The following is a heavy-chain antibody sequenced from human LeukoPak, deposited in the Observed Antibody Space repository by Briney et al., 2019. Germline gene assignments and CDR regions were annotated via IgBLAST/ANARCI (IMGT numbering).Heavy chain of an antibody. CDR2: ISYDGSNK. CDR1: GFTFSSYG. V-gene: IGHV3-30*18. CDR3: AKDRTAMATPYFDY. J-gene: IGHJ4*02. D-gene: IGHD5-18*01. Sequence: GRSLRLSCAASGFTFSSYGMHWVRQAPGKGLEWVAVISYDGSNKYYADSVEGRFTISRDNSKNTLYLQMNSLRAEDTAVYYCAKDRTAMATPYFDYWGQGTLVTVSS.